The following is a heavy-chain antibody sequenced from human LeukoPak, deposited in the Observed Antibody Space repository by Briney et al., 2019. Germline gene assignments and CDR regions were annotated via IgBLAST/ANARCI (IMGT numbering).Heavy chain of an antibody. J-gene: IGHJ4*02. V-gene: IGHV1-2*02. CDR2: INPNSGGT. CDR1: GYTFTGYY. CDR3: ARPLGTVSHFDY. D-gene: IGHD4-17*01. Sequence: EASVKVSCKASGYTFTGYYMHWVRQAPGQGLEWMGWINPNSGGTNYAQKFQGRVTMTRDTSISTAYMELSRLRSDDTAVYYSARPLGTVSHFDYWGQGTLVTVSS.